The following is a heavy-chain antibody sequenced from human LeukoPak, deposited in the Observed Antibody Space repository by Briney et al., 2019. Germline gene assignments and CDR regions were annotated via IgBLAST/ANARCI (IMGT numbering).Heavy chain of an antibody. Sequence: GASVKVSCKASGYTFTGYYMHWVRQAPGQGLEWMGWINPNSGGTNYAQKFQGRVTMTRDTSISTAYMELSRLRSGDTAVYYCARDCAEGPNYYYYMDVWGKGTTVTVSS. V-gene: IGHV1-2*02. CDR2: INPNSGGT. J-gene: IGHJ6*03. CDR3: ARDCAEGPNYYYYMDV. CDR1: GYTFTGYY. D-gene: IGHD1-14*01.